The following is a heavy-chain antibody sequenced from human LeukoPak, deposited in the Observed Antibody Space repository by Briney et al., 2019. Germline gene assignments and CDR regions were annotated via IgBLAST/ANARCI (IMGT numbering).Heavy chain of an antibody. CDR1: GFTVSSNY. CDR3: ASALFRFGAPTPLV. J-gene: IGHJ4*02. D-gene: IGHD3-10*01. V-gene: IGHV3-53*01. Sequence: GGSLRLSCAASGFTVSSNYMSWVRQAPGKGLEWVSVIYSGGSTYYADSVKGRFTISRDNSKNTLYLQMNSLRAEDTAVYYCASALFRFGAPTPLVWGQGTLVTVSS. CDR2: IYSGGST.